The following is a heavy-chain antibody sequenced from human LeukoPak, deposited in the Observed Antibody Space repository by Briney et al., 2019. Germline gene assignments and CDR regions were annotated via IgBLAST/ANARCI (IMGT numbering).Heavy chain of an antibody. CDR1: GFTFSSYG. D-gene: IGHD6-6*01. Sequence: GGSLRLSCAASGFTFSSYGMHWGRPAPGKGLEWGAFIRYDGSNKYYADSVKGRFTISRDNSKNTGYLQLNSLRAEDTAVYYCAKGSRSNGYYIDYWGQGTLVTVSS. CDR2: IRYDGSNK. CDR3: AKGSRSNGYYIDY. V-gene: IGHV3-30*02. J-gene: IGHJ4*02.